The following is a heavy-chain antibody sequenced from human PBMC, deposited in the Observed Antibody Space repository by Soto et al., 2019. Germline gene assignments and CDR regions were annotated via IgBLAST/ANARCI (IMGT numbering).Heavy chain of an antibody. D-gene: IGHD6-13*01. CDR3: ARVRRGSSSWHRIFDY. CDR1: GYTFTSYD. J-gene: IGHJ4*02. Sequence: QVQLVQSGAEVKKPGASVKVSCKASGYTFTSYDINWVRQATGQGLEWMGWLNPNSGNTGYAQKFQGRVTMTRNTSISTAYMELSSLRSEDTAVYYCARVRRGSSSWHRIFDYWGQGTLVTVSS. V-gene: IGHV1-8*01. CDR2: LNPNSGNT.